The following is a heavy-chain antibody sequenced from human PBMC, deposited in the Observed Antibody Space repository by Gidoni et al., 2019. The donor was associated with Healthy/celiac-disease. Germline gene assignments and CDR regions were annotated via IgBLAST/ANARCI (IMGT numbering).Heavy chain of an antibody. CDR3: ARLRYFDWLTYYYYYYMDV. CDR2: ISAYNGNT. J-gene: IGHJ6*03. D-gene: IGHD3-9*01. CDR1: GYTFTSYG. V-gene: IGHV1-18*01. Sequence: QVQLVQSGAEVKKPGASVKVSCKASGYTFTSYGISWVRQAPGQGLEWMGWISAYNGNTNYAQKLQGRVTMTTDTSTSTAYMELRSLRSDDTAVYYCARLRYFDWLTYYYYYYMDVWGKGTTVTVSS.